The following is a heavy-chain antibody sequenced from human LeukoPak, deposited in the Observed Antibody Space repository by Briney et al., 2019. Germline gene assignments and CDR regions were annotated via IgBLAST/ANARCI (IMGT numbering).Heavy chain of an antibody. CDR2: IYTSGNT. Sequence: SETLSLTCTVSGGSISSGSYYWSWIRQPAGKGLEWIGRIYTSGNTNYNPSLKSRVTISLDTSKNQFSLKLRSVTASDTAVYYCARPGLCGDYHADIWGQGTMVTVSS. J-gene: IGHJ3*02. V-gene: IGHV4-61*02. CDR3: ARPGLCGDYHADI. CDR1: GGSISSGSYY. D-gene: IGHD4-17*01.